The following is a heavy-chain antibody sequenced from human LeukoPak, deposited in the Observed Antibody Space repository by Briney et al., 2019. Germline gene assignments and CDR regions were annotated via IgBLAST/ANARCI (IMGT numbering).Heavy chain of an antibody. V-gene: IGHV3-21*01. CDR1: GFTFSTYS. D-gene: IGHD6-13*01. CDR2: ISSSSDYV. J-gene: IGHJ4*02. CDR3: ARESWYKFDY. Sequence: GGSLRLSCAASGFTFSTYSMNWVRQAPGKGLEWVSSISSSSDYVYYADSVKGRFTISRDNAKNSLYLQMNSLRAEDTAVYYCARESWYKFDYWGQGTLVTVSS.